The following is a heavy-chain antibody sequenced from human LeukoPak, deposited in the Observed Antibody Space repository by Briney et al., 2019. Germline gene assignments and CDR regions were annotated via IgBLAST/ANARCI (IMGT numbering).Heavy chain of an antibody. D-gene: IGHD5-12*01. V-gene: IGHV4-31*03. J-gene: IGHJ4*02. CDR2: IYYSGST. Sequence: SETLSLTCTGSGDSIRSGGYYWSWIRQHPGKGLEWIGYIYYSGSTFYNPSLKSRVTISVDTSKNQFSLRLSSVTAADTAVYYCAREPRGRGYSFDYWGQGTLVTVSS. CDR3: AREPRGRGYSFDY. CDR1: GDSIRSGGYY.